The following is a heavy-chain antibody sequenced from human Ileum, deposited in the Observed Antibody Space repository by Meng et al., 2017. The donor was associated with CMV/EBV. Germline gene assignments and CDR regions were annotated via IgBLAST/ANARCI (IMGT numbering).Heavy chain of an antibody. J-gene: IGHJ4*02. CDR2: ISGDGDSA. V-gene: IGHV3-23*01. Sequence: EVQVFGSGGGLVQPGGSLRVSCAASGFTFSDAAMSWIRQAPGKGLQWVSAISGDGDSAVYADFMKDRFTISRDNSKNTVYLQMNSLRAEDTAVYYCVGLLTGYNSHYWGQGTLVTVSS. CDR1: GFTFSDAA. D-gene: IGHD3-9*01. CDR3: VGLLTGYNSHY.